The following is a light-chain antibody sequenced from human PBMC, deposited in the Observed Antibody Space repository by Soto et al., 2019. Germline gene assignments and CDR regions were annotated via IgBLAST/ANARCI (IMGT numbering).Light chain of an antibody. CDR3: QQRSNWPPWT. CDR1: QSVSSY. J-gene: IGKJ1*01. CDR2: DAS. V-gene: IGKV3-11*01. Sequence: EIVLTQSPATLSSSPGERATLSCRASQSVSSYLAWYQQKPGQAPRVLIYDASNKATGIPARFSGSGSGTDFTLTISSLEHEDFAVYYCQQRSNWPPWTCGQGTKVEIK.